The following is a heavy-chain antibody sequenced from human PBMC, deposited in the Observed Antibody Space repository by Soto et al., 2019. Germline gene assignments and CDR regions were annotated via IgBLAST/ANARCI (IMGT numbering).Heavy chain of an antibody. CDR2: ISGSGGST. J-gene: IGHJ4*02. CDR3: ANSGSGWYHYFDY. V-gene: IGHV3-23*01. CDR1: GFTFSSYA. D-gene: IGHD6-19*01. Sequence: PGGSLRLSCAASGFTFSSYAMSWVRQAPGKGLEWVSAISGSGGSTYYADSVKGRFTISRDNSKNTLYLQMNSLRAEDTAVYYCANSGSGWYHYFDYWGQGTLVTVSS.